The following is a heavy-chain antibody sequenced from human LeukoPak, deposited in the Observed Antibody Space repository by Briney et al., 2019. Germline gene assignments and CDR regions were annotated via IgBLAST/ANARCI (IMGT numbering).Heavy chain of an antibody. CDR1: GVTVSTIY. CDR2: IYPDGKA. J-gene: IGHJ4*02. CDR3: AKGSITFGGVIVQPFDY. D-gene: IGHD3-16*02. Sequence: GGSLRLSCAASGVTVSTIYMGWVRQAPGKGLDWVSVIYPDGKAYYAESVKGRFTISRDNSKNTLYLQMNSLRAEDTAVYYCAKGSITFGGVIVQPFDYWGQGTLVTVSS. V-gene: IGHV3-53*01.